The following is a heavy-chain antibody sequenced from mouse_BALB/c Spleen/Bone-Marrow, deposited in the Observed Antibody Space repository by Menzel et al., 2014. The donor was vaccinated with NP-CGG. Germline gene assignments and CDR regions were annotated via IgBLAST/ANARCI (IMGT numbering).Heavy chain of an antibody. CDR2: ISTYYGDA. CDR1: GYTFTDYA. V-gene: IGHV1S137*01. J-gene: IGHJ2*01. D-gene: IGHD2-1*01. CDR3: AREGNGNLDY. Sequence: QVHVKQSGAELVRPGVSVKISCKGSGYTFTDYAMHWVKQSHAESLEWIGVISTYYGDASYNQKFKGKATMTVDKSSSTAYMELARLTSEDSAIYYCAREGNGNLDYWGQGTTLTVSS.